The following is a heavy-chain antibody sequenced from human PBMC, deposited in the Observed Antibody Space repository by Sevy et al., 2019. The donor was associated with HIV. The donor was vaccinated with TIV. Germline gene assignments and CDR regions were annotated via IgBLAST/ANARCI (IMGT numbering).Heavy chain of an antibody. CDR1: GFTFSGYW. V-gene: IGHV3-7*01. CDR2: IKEDGSER. CDR3: ARGQITGSKPDYFDY. Sequence: GGSLRLSCVASGFTFSGYWMSWVRQAPGKGLECVANIKEDGSERYYVDSVKGRFIISRDNAKNSLYLQMDSLRAEDTDVYYCARGQITGSKPDYFDYWGQGTLVTVSS. D-gene: IGHD1-7*01. J-gene: IGHJ4*02.